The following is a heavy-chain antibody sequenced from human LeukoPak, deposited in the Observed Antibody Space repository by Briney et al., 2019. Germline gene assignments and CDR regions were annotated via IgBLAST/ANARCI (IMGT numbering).Heavy chain of an antibody. CDR2: IYSGGST. J-gene: IGHJ4*02. CDR3: ARTFWSGYYFDY. D-gene: IGHD3-3*01. Sequence: GGSLRLSCAASGFTVSSNYMSWDRQAPGKGLEWVSLIYSGGSTYYADSVKGRFTISRDNSKNTLYLQMNSLRAEDTAVYYCARTFWSGYYFDYWGQGTLVTVSS. CDR1: GFTVSSNY. V-gene: IGHV3-53*01.